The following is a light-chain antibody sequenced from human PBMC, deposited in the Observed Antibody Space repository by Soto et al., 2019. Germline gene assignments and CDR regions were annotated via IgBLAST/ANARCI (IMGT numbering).Light chain of an antibody. J-gene: IGKJ2*01. Sequence: EVVLTQSPGTLSLSPGERATLSYRASQSVSNNYFAWYQRKPGQAPRLLIFGSSDRATGIPDRFSGSGSGTDFTLTISRLEPEDFAVYYCQQYGSSPPYTFGQGTKLEIK. CDR3: QQYGSSPPYT. V-gene: IGKV3-20*01. CDR2: GSS. CDR1: QSVSNNY.